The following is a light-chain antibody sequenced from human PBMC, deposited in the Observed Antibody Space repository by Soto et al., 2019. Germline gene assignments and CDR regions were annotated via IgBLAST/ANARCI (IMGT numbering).Light chain of an antibody. J-gene: IGKJ1*01. CDR1: QSISSY. CDR3: QQSYRTPVA. CDR2: AAS. Sequence: DIPMTQSPSSLSASVGDRVTITCRASQSISSYLNWYQQKPGKAPKVLIYAASSLQSGVQSRFSGSGSGTDFTLTISSLQPEDFATYYCQQSYRTPVALDQGTKVEIK. V-gene: IGKV1-39*01.